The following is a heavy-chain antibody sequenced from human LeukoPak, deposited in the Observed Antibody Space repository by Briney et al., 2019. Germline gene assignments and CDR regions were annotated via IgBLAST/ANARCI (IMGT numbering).Heavy chain of an antibody. J-gene: IGHJ6*02. CDR3: ATTTRYYYYYYGMDV. CDR2: ISAYNGNT. Sequence: ASVNVSCKASGYTFTSYGISWVRQAPGQGLEWMGWISAYNGNTNYAQKLQGRVTMTTDTSTSTAYMELRSLRSDDTAVYYCATTTRYYYYYYGMDVWGQGTTVTVSS. V-gene: IGHV1-18*01. CDR1: GYTFTSYG. D-gene: IGHD1-1*01.